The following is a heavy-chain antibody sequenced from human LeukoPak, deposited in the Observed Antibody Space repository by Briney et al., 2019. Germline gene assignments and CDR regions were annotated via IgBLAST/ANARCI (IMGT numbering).Heavy chain of an antibody. V-gene: IGHV4-39*07. Sequence: SETLSLTCTVSGGSISTSSYYWGWVRQPPGKGLEWIGNIFYSGSTYYSPSLKSRVTISLDTSKNQFSLKVISVTAADTAVYYCARDVIAAAGSFDPWGQGTLVTVSS. CDR2: IFYSGST. CDR3: ARDVIAAAGSFDP. D-gene: IGHD6-13*01. CDR1: GGSISTSSYY. J-gene: IGHJ5*02.